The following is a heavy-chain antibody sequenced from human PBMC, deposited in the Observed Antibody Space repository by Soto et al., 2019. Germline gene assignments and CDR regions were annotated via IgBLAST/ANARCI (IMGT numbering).Heavy chain of an antibody. D-gene: IGHD3-9*01. Sequence: QVTLKESGPALVKPTETLTLTCTVSGFSLTTGKMGVRWIRQPPGKALDWLAHIFSDNERSYSTSLQGRLTISKDTSGSQVVLSMTNVDPVDTATYYCARMKVDSYQFYYAMDVWGQGTTVTVSS. CDR2: IFSDNER. CDR1: GFSLTTGKMG. CDR3: ARMKVDSYQFYYAMDV. V-gene: IGHV2-26*01. J-gene: IGHJ6*02.